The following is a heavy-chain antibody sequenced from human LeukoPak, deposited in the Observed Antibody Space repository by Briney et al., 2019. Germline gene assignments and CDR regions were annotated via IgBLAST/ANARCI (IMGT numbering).Heavy chain of an antibody. V-gene: IGHV4-34*01. CDR2: INHSGST. Sequence: SETLSLTCAVYGGSFSGYYWSWIRQPPGKGLEWIGEINHSGSTNYNPSLKSRVTISVDTSKNQSSLKLSSVTATDTADYYCARLLPRTGTTAYYFHNDMDVWGKETTVTISS. D-gene: IGHD1-1*01. CDR3: ARLLPRTGTTAYYFHNDMDV. CDR1: GGSFSGYY. J-gene: IGHJ6*03.